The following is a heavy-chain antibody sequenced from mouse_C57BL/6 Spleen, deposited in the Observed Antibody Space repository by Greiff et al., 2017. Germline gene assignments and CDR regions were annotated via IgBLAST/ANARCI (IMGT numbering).Heavy chain of an antibody. CDR2: ISSGGDYI. V-gene: IGHV5-9-1*02. CDR3: TRGGDYDAMDY. CDR1: GFTFSSYA. J-gene: IGHJ4*01. Sequence: EVKLVESGEGLVKPGGSLKLSCAASGFTFSSYAMSWVRQTPEKRLEWVAYISSGGDYIYYADTVKGRFTISGDNARNTLYLQMSSLKSEDTAMYYCTRGGDYDAMDYWGKGTSVTVSS.